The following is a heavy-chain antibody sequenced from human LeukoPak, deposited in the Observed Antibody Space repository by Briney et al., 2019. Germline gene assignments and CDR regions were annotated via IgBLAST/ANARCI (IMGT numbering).Heavy chain of an antibody. J-gene: IGHJ3*02. D-gene: IGHD4-23*01. CDR3: ARSFTVAGAFDI. CDR1: GGSISSYY. V-gene: IGHV4-59*08. Sequence: TSETLSLTCTVSGGSISSYYWSWIRQPPGKGLEWIGYIYYSGSTNYSPSLKSRVTISVDTSKNQFSLKLSSVTAADTAVYYCARSFTVAGAFDIWGQGTMVTVSS. CDR2: IYYSGST.